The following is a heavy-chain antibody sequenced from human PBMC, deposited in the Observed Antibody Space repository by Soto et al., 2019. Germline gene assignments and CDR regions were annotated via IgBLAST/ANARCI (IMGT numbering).Heavy chain of an antibody. Sequence: TLSLTNTVSGGTIRRYNWSWIRQPKEKGLEWIGYIHYSGSTNYNPSLKSRVTISVDTSKNQFSLKLSSMTAADTAVYYCARVIHDFWSGYYTGPWFDPWGQGTLVTVSS. J-gene: IGHJ5*02. CDR2: IHYSGST. CDR1: GGTIRRYN. V-gene: IGHV4-59*01. CDR3: ARVIHDFWSGYYTGPWFDP. D-gene: IGHD3-3*01.